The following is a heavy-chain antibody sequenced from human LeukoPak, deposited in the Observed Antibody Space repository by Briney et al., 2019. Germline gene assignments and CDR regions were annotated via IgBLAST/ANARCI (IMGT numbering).Heavy chain of an antibody. J-gene: IGHJ4*02. CDR1: GFTFSHYT. CDR3: ARDGLTGKTDGTLDS. Sequence: PGGSLRLSCVASGFTFSHYTMHWVRQAPGKGLEWVAVILYDGSNKNYADSVKGRFTISRDDSKNTLYLQMNSLRAEDTAMYYCARDGLTGKTDGTLDSWGQGTLVTVSS. CDR2: ILYDGSNK. D-gene: IGHD1-20*01. V-gene: IGHV3-30-3*01.